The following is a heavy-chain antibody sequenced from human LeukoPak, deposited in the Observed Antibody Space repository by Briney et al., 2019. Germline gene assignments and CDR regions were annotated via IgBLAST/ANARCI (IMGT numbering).Heavy chain of an antibody. CDR1: GFTFDDYG. D-gene: IGHD3-22*01. Sequence: RPGGSLRLSCAASGFTFDDYGMSWVRQAPGKGLEWVSGINWNGGSTGYADSVKGRFTISRDNAEKSLYLQMNSLTVEDMALYYCAKAGFSGYFNDPFDIWGQGTMVTVSS. CDR2: INWNGGST. V-gene: IGHV3-20*04. J-gene: IGHJ3*02. CDR3: AKAGFSGYFNDPFDI.